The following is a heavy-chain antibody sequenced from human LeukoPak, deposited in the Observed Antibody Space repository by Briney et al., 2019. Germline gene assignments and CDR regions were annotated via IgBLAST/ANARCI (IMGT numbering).Heavy chain of an antibody. D-gene: IGHD1-14*01. CDR1: GFTFSDYY. CDR2: ISSDSSTI. J-gene: IGHJ5*02. V-gene: IGHV3-11*04. Sequence: RPGGSLRLSCAASGFTFSDYYMSWLRQAPGKGLEWVSYISSDSSTIYYADSVKGRFTISRDNAKKSLYLEMSSLRVEDTGVYYCARENPYVSWGQGTLVTVSS. CDR3: ARENPYVS.